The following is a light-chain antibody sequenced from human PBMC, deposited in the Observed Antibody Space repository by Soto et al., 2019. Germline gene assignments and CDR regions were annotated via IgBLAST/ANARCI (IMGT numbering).Light chain of an antibody. CDR1: DIASKS. Sequence: SYELTQPPSVSVSPGQTATITCGGNDIASKSVHWSQQKPGQAPVLVVYDDNDRPSGIPERFSGSNSGDTATLTISRVEAGDEADYYCQVWDSSSDHYVFGSGTKVTAL. CDR2: DDN. J-gene: IGLJ1*01. V-gene: IGLV3-21*02. CDR3: QVWDSSSDHYV.